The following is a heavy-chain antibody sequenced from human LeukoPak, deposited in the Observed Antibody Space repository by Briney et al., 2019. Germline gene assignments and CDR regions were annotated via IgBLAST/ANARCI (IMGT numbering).Heavy chain of an antibody. CDR2: ISYDGSNK. D-gene: IGHD2-2*01. Sequence: GRSLRLSCAASGFTFSSYGMHWVRQAPGKGLEWVAVISYDGSNKYYADSVKGRFTISRDSSKNTLYLQMNSLRSEDTAVYYCARVSYCSSTSCSLLGYYYYYMDVWGKGTTVTVSS. CDR1: GFTFSSYG. CDR3: ARVSYCSSTSCSLLGYYYYYMDV. V-gene: IGHV3-30*03. J-gene: IGHJ6*03.